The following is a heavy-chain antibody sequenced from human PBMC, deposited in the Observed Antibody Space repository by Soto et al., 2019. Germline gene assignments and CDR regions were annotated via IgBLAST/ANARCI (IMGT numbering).Heavy chain of an antibody. CDR3: ASVTTIWSK. CDR2: VNPNGEST. CDR1: GYSSSNYY. Sequence: QVQVVQSGAEVKEPGASVKVSCKASGYSSSNYYTHWVRQAPGQRLEWMGIVNPNGESTNYAQRFQGRVALTRDTSTNTDYMELSRLTSDDTAIYFCASVTTIWSKWGQGTLVTVSS. D-gene: IGHD2-21*02. V-gene: IGHV1-46*01. J-gene: IGHJ4*02.